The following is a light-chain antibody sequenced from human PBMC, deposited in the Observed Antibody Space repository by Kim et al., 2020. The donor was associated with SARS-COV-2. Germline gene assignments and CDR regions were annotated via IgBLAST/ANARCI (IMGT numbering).Light chain of an antibody. CDR2: GAS. Sequence: EIVLTQSPGTLSLSPGDRATLSCRASQSVSINTLAWYHQKPGQAPRLLIYGASRRATGIPDRFSGSGSGTDFTLTISGLESEDFAVYYCQQYSSAPITFCQGTRREIK. J-gene: IGKJ5*01. V-gene: IGKV3-20*01. CDR1: QSVSINT. CDR3: QQYSSAPIT.